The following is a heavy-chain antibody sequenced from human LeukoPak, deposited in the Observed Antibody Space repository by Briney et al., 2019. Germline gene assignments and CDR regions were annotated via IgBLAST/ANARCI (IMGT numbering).Heavy chain of an antibody. Sequence: SETLSLTCTVSGDSISLYYWSWIRQPPGKGLEWIGYIYYSGSTNYNPSLKSRVTISVDTSKNQFSLKLSSVTAADTAVYYCASRGSHDAFDIWGQGTMVTVSS. V-gene: IGHV4-59*01. CDR1: GDSISLYY. J-gene: IGHJ3*02. D-gene: IGHD1-26*01. CDR3: ASRGSHDAFDI. CDR2: IYYSGST.